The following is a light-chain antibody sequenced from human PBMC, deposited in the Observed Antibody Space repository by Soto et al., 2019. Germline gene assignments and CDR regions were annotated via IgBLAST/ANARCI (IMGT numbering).Light chain of an antibody. CDR3: SSYTSSNTYV. Sequence: QSVLTQPASVSGSPGQSIAISCTGTSSDIGYYNYVSWYQHHPGKAPKLLISDVSNRPSGTSDRFSGSKSGNTASLTISGLQAEDEADYYCSSYTSSNTYVLGTGTKLTV. V-gene: IGLV2-14*03. CDR2: DVS. CDR1: SSDIGYYNY. J-gene: IGLJ1*01.